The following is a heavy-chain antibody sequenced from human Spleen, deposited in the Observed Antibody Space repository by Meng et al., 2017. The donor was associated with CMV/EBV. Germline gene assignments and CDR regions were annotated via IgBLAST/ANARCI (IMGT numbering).Heavy chain of an antibody. CDR2: IKSKTDGGTT. D-gene: IGHD3-22*01. CDR3: TTDPTYYYDSSGYGAVDY. V-gene: IGHV3-15*01. J-gene: IGHJ4*02. CDR1: GFTFSNAW. Sequence: GESLKISCAASGFTFSNAWMSWVRQAPGKGLEWVGRIKSKTDGGTTDYAAPVKGRFTISRDDSKNTLYLQMNSLKTEDTAVYYCTTDPTYYYDSSGYGAVDYWGQGTLVTVSS.